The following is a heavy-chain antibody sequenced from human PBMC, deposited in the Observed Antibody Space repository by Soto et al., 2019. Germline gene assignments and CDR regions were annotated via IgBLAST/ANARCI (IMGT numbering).Heavy chain of an antibody. Sequence: EVQLLESGGGLIQPGGSLRLSCAASGFTFSSYAMSWVRQAPGKGLEWVSAISGSGGSTYYADSVKGRFTISRDNSKNTLYLQVNSLRAEDTAVYYCAKALLRYFVMAYWGQGTLVTVSS. CDR1: GFTFSSYA. V-gene: IGHV3-23*01. J-gene: IGHJ4*02. CDR3: AKALLRYFVMAY. D-gene: IGHD3-9*01. CDR2: ISGSGGST.